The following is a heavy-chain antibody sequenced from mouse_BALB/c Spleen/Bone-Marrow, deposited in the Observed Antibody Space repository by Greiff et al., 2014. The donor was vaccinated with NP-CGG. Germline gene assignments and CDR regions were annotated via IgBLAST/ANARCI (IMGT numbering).Heavy chain of an antibody. CDR1: GYTFTIYW. D-gene: IGHD2-1*01. CDR2: IYPSDSYT. CDR3: TRREGNYAFAY. Sequence: VQLQQSGAELVRPGASVKLSCKASGYTFTIYWINWVKQRPGQGLEWIGNIYPSDSYTNYNQKFKDKATLTVDKSSSTAYMQLSSPTSEDSAVYYCTRREGNYAFAYWGQGTLVTVSA. J-gene: IGHJ3*01. V-gene: IGHV1-69*02.